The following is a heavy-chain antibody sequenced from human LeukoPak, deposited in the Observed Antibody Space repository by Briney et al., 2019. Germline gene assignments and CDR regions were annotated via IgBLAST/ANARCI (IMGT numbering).Heavy chain of an antibody. CDR2: IYYSGST. V-gene: IGHV4-59*08. Sequence: SETLSLTCTDSAGSISSYFWSWIRQPPGKGLEWIGYIYYSGSTNYNPSLKSRVTISVDSSKNQFSLKLTSVTAADTAVYYCARRYSSAWTYYFDYWGQGTLVTVSS. J-gene: IGHJ4*02. CDR1: AGSISSYF. D-gene: IGHD6-19*01. CDR3: ARRYSSAWTYYFDY.